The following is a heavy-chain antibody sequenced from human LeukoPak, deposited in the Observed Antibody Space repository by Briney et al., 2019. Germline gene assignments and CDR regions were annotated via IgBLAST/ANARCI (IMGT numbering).Heavy chain of an antibody. CDR1: GFTFSNAW. J-gene: IGHJ4*02. Sequence: GESLRLSCAASGFTFSNAWMSWVRQAPGKGLEWVGRIKSKTDGGTTDYAAPVKGRFTISRDDSKNTLYLQMNSLKTEDTAVYYCTTAQIGYCSSTSCAIDYWGQGTLVTVSS. CDR3: TTAQIGYCSSTSCAIDY. CDR2: IKSKTDGGTT. D-gene: IGHD2-2*01. V-gene: IGHV3-15*01.